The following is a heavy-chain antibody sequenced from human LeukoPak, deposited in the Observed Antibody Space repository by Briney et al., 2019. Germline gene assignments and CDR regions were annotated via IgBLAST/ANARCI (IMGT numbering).Heavy chain of an antibody. V-gene: IGHV1-46*01. D-gene: IGHD3-16*01. CDR1: GYTFTSYY. CDR3: ARGNGLWAPLGY. CDR2: INPSGGST. J-gene: IGHJ4*02. Sequence: GASVKVSCKASGYTFTSYYMHWVRQAPGQGLEWMGLINPSGGSTSYAQKFQGRVTMTRDTSTTTVYMELSSLISEDTAVYYCARGNGLWAPLGYWGQGTLVTVSS.